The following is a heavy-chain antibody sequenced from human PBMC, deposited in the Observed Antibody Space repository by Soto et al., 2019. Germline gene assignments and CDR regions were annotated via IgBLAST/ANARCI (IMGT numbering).Heavy chain of an antibody. D-gene: IGHD2-2*01. CDR3: ARVVGGYYYGMDV. CDR1: GGSSSSYY. J-gene: IGHJ6*02. V-gene: IGHV4-59*12. CDR2: IYYSGST. Sequence: SETLSVTSTVLGGSSSSYYWSWIRQPPGKGLEWIGYIYYSGSTNYNPSLKSRVTISVDKSKNQFSLKLSSVTAADTAVYYCARVVGGYYYGMDVWGQGTTVTVSS.